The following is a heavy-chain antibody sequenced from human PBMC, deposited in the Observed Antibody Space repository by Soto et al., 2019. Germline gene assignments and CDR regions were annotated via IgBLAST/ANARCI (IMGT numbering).Heavy chain of an antibody. Sequence: EVQLVEAGGGFVQPGRSLTLACATSGFTFQNFAMHWVRQAPGKGLIWVSSINWNSRIILYADSVKGRFTISRDNATSSLYLQMNSLRVEDTALYYCVKDFSGYTHGVRAFEIWGQATMVTVSS. V-gene: IGHV3-9*01. CDR1: GFTFQNFA. D-gene: IGHD5-18*01. CDR3: VKDFSGYTHGVRAFEI. CDR2: INWNSRII. J-gene: IGHJ3*02.